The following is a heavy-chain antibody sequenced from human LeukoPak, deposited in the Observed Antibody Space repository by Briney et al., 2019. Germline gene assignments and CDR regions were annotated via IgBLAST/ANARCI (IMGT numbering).Heavy chain of an antibody. CDR3: ARGYYDYVWGYMDV. V-gene: IGHV3-30*04. Sequence: GGSLRLSCAASGFTFSTYAMHWVRQAPGKGLEWVAVISYDGNNKYYADSVKGRFTISRDNAKNSLYLQMNSLRAEDTAVYYCARGYYDYVWGYMDVWGKGTTLTISS. J-gene: IGHJ6*03. CDR1: GFTFSTYA. CDR2: ISYDGNNK. D-gene: IGHD3-16*01.